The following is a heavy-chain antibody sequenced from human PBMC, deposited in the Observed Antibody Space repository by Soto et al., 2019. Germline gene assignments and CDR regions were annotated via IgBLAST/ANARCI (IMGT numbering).Heavy chain of an antibody. V-gene: IGHV4-31*02. CDR3: ARGEGMATGTTRWGW. CDR1: GGSISSGGYY. J-gene: IGHJ4*02. D-gene: IGHD1-7*01. Sequence: LCGGSISSGGYYWSWIRQHPGKGLEWIGYIYYSGSTYYNPSLKSRVTISVDTSKNQFSLKLSSVTAADTAVYYCARGEGMATGTTRWGWWGQGTLVTVSS. CDR2: IYYSGST.